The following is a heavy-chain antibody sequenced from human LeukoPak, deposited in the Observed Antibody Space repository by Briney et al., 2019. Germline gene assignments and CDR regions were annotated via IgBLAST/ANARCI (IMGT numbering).Heavy chain of an antibody. CDR2: ISYDGSNK. V-gene: IGHV3-30-3*01. J-gene: IGHJ5*02. CDR3: ARDRGGVVPAAILYS. Sequence: SGGSLRLSCAASGFTFSSYAMHWVRQAPGKGLEWVAVISYDGSNKYYADSVKGRFTISRGNSKNTLYLQMNSLRAEDTAVYYCARDRGGVVPAAILYSWGQGTLVTVSS. D-gene: IGHD2-2*01. CDR1: GFTFSSYA.